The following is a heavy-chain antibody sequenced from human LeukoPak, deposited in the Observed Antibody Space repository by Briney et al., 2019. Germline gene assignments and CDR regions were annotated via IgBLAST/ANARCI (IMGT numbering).Heavy chain of an antibody. J-gene: IGHJ5*02. CDR1: GYTFTSYD. D-gene: IGHD2-21*02. CDR3: ARGRRVVTAIRSHWFDP. CDR2: MNPNSGNT. V-gene: IGHV1-8*01. Sequence: ASVKVSCKASGYTFTSYDINWVRQATGQGLEWMGWMNPNSGNTGYAQKFQGRVTMTRNTSISTAYMELSSLRSEDTAVYYCARGRRVVTAIRSHWFDPWGQGTLVTVSS.